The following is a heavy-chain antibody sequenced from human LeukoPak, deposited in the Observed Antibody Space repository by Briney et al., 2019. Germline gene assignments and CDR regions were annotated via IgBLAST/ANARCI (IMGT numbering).Heavy chain of an antibody. D-gene: IGHD5-18*01. CDR1: GITFSSQW. V-gene: IGHV3-74*01. CDR2: INSDGSTT. J-gene: IGHJ4*02. CDR3: VRELRGSNYGYFDY. Sequence: PGGSLRLACAASGITFSSQWMHWVRQAPGKGLVWVSRINSDGSTTNYADSVKGRLTTSRDNAKNTLYLQMNSLRAEDTAVYYCVRELRGSNYGYFDYWGQGTLVTVSS.